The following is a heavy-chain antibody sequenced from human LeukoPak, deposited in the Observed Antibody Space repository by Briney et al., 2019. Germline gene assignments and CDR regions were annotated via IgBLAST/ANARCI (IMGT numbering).Heavy chain of an antibody. J-gene: IGHJ4*02. CDR2: IYLGDSVT. CDR1: GYSLTSYW. D-gene: IGHD4-17*01. Sequence: GESLKISCKVSGYSLTSYWIGWVRQMPGKGLEWMGIIYLGDSVTRYSPSFQGQVTISVDKPISTAYLQWSSLKASDTALYYCATSLTDDYASDSWGQGTLVTVSS. V-gene: IGHV5-51*04. CDR3: ATSLTDDYASDS.